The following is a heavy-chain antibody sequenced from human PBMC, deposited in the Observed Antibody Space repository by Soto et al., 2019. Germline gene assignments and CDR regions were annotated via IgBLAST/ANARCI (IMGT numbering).Heavy chain of an antibody. V-gene: IGHV1-69*01. CDR1: GGSFSSDA. J-gene: IGHJ4*02. CDR3: ARGFSGYYSSLDY. Sequence: QVPLVQSGAEVKRPGSSVKVSCEASGGSFSSDAITWVRQVPGQGLEWMGGIIPTFGAANYGRQFQGRVTISADESTRTVYMESSSLRFDDTAVYYCARGFSGYYSSLDYWGQGTLVTVSS. CDR2: IIPTFGAA. D-gene: IGHD5-12*01.